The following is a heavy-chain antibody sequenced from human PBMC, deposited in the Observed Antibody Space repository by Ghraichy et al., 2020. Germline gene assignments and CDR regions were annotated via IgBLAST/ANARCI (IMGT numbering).Heavy chain of an antibody. V-gene: IGHV3-48*03. J-gene: IGHJ5*02. D-gene: IGHD3-10*01. CDR1: GFTFSSYE. CDR2: ISSSGSTI. CDR3: ASVFPGSLTNWFDP. Sequence: GGSRLSCAASGFTFSSYEMNWVRQAPGKGLEWISYISSSGSTIYYADSVKGRFTISRDNAKNSLYLQMNSLRAEDTAVYYCASVFPGSLTNWFDPWGQGTLVTVSS.